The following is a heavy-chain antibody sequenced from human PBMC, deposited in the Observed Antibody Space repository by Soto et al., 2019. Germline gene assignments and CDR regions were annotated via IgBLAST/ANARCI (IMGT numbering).Heavy chain of an antibody. D-gene: IGHD6-19*01. J-gene: IGHJ5*02. CDR1: GGTFSSYT. Sequence: SVKVSCKASGGTFSSYTISWVRQAPGQGLEWMGRIIPILGIANYAQKFQGRVTITADKSTSTAYMELSSLRSEDTAVYYCARVIAVAGLEGWFDPWGQGTLVTVSS. CDR2: IIPILGIA. CDR3: ARVIAVAGLEGWFDP. V-gene: IGHV1-69*02.